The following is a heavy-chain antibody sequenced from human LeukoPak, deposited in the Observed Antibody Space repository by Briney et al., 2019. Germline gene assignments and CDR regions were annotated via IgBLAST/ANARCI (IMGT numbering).Heavy chain of an antibody. CDR3: ARDRWGDQNFDY. V-gene: IGHV3-30*03. CDR1: VFIFSSYS. J-gene: IGHJ4*02. Sequence: GGSLRLSCAAAVFIFSSYSMHWVRQAPGKGLEWVAVISYDGSKKYYPESVRGRFTITRDNSKNTLFLQMNSLRAEDTAVYYCARDRWGDQNFDYWGQGTLVTVSS. CDR2: ISYDGSKK. D-gene: IGHD2-21*02.